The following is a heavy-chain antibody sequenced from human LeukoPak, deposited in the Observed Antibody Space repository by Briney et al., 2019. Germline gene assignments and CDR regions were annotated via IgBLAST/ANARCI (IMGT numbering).Heavy chain of an antibody. V-gene: IGHV1-2*02. D-gene: IGHD3-22*01. CDR1: GYTFTAYY. Sequence: ASVRVSCKASGYTFTAYYMHWVRQAPGQGLEWMGWINPHSGGTNYAQKFQGRVTMTRDTSISTACMELRSLRSDDTAVYYCARSGYYYKGTFDYWGQGTLVTVSS. J-gene: IGHJ4*02. CDR2: INPHSGGT. CDR3: ARSGYYYKGTFDY.